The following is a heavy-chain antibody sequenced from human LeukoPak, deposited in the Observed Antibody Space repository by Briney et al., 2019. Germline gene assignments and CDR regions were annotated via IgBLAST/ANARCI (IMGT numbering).Heavy chain of an antibody. J-gene: IGHJ4*02. D-gene: IGHD3-9*01. CDR1: GGTFSSYS. CDR3: AMGNNFDFFYFDY. CDR2: IIPIFGTT. V-gene: IGHV1-69*05. Sequence: SVKVSCEASGGTFSSYSIGWVREAPGQGLEWMGGIIPIFGTTKYAQNFQGRVTITTAGSTSTAYMELKSLRSEDTAVYYCAMGNNFDFFYFDYWGQGTLVSVSS.